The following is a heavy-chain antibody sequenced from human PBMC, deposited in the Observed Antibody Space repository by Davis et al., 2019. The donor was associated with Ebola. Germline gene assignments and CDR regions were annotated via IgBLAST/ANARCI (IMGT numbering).Heavy chain of an antibody. J-gene: IGHJ5*02. CDR1: GGSISSGGYY. Sequence: SETLSLTCTVSGGSISSGGYYWSWIRQHPGKGLEWIGYINYSGSTNYNPSLKSRVTISVDTSKNQFSLKLSSVTAADTAVYYCARVLTTVTTGWFDPWGQGTLVTVSS. CDR3: ARVLTTVTTGWFDP. D-gene: IGHD4-17*01. V-gene: IGHV4-61*08. CDR2: INYSGST.